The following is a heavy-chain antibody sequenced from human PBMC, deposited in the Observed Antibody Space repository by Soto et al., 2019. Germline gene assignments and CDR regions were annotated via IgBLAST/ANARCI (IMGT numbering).Heavy chain of an antibody. CDR1: GFTFTSHA. V-gene: IGHV3-23*01. J-gene: IGHJ4*02. D-gene: IGHD2-15*01. Sequence: EVQLLESGGGLVQPGGSLRLSCAASGFTFTSHAMTWVRQAPGKGLEWVSAISGRGCSTYYADSVKGRFTIARDNSNNELNIQISSMRVEDTYVYYCKKYHGHCSGDSCYSGLDFWGQGTLVTVSS. CDR3: KKYHGHCSGDSCYSGLDF. CDR2: ISGRGCST.